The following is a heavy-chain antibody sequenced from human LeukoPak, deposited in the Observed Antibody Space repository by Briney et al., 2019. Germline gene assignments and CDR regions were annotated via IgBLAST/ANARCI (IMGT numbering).Heavy chain of an antibody. CDR3: AKDLTSATWGRYDAFDI. J-gene: IGHJ3*02. D-gene: IGHD3-16*01. Sequence: GGSLRLSCAASGFTFNSYAMSWVRQAPRKGLEWVSAISGSGGSTYFANSVKGRFTISRDNSKNTLNLQMNSLRAEDTAIYYCAKDLTSATWGRYDAFDIWGQGTMVTVSS. CDR2: ISGSGGST. V-gene: IGHV3-23*01. CDR1: GFTFNSYA.